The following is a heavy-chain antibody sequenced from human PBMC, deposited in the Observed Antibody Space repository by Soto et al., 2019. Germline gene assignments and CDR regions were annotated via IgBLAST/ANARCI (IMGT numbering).Heavy chain of an antibody. CDR3: ARDKSPYYYDSSGYSESYYFAY. J-gene: IGHJ4*02. Sequence: GGSLRLSCAASGFTCSSYVMHWVCQAPGKGLEWVAVISYDGSNKYYADSVKGRFTISGDNSKNTLYLQMNSLRAEDTAVYYCARDKSPYYYDSSGYSESYYFAYRGQGTLVTVSS. CDR2: ISYDGSNK. V-gene: IGHV3-30-3*01. CDR1: GFTCSSYV. D-gene: IGHD3-22*01.